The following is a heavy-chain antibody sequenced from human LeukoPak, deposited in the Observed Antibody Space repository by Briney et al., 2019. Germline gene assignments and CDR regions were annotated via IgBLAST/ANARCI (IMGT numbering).Heavy chain of an antibody. Sequence: SETLSLTCTVSGGSISSYYWSWIRQPAGKGLEWIGRIYTSGSTNYNPSLKSRVTMSVDTSKNQFSLKLRSVTAADTAVYYCARGRYYDSSGYYNQYYFDYWGQGTLVTVSS. J-gene: IGHJ4*02. CDR3: ARGRYYDSSGYYNQYYFDY. V-gene: IGHV4-4*07. CDR1: GGSISSYY. CDR2: IYTSGST. D-gene: IGHD3-22*01.